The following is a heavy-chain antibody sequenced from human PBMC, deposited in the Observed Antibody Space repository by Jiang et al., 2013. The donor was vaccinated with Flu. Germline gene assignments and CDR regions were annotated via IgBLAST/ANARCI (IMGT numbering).Heavy chain of an antibody. V-gene: IGHV1-69*04. D-gene: IGHD1-26*01. CDR2: IMPILGIT. CDR1: GGSFNDYG. CDR3: ASEHGGALPNWFDP. J-gene: IGHJ5*02. Sequence: VKVSCKASGGSFNDYGISWVRQAPGQGLEWMGKIMPILGITNYAQKFQGRVTISADKSTNTAYMDLSRLTSADTAVYYCASEHGGALPNWFDPWGQGTLVTVSS.